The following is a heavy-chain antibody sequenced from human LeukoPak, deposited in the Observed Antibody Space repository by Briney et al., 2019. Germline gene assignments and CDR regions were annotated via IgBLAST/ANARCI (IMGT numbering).Heavy chain of an antibody. D-gene: IGHD5/OR15-5a*01. V-gene: IGHV3-23*01. CDR1: GFSFTNYA. Sequence: PGGSLRLSCAASGFSFTNYAMSWVRQAPGKGLEWVSAISGSGGSTFYADSVKGRFTISRDSSKNTLFLQVDSLRAEDTAVYYCAREPQLSVSTLFDYWGQGTLVTVSS. J-gene: IGHJ4*02. CDR3: AREPQLSVSTLFDY. CDR2: ISGSGGST.